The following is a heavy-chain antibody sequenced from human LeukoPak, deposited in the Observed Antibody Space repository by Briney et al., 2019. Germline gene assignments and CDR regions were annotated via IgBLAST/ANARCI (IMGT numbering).Heavy chain of an antibody. Sequence: GRSLRLSCTASGFTFGDYAMSWFRQAPGKGLEWVGFIRSKVYGGTTEYGASVKGRFTISRDDSKSIAYPQMNSLKTEDTAVYYCSRGGYYDSSGYPYFEYWGQGTLVTVSS. CDR1: GFTFGDYA. D-gene: IGHD3-22*01. CDR2: IRSKVYGGTT. J-gene: IGHJ4*02. CDR3: SRGGYYDSSGYPYFEY. V-gene: IGHV3-49*03.